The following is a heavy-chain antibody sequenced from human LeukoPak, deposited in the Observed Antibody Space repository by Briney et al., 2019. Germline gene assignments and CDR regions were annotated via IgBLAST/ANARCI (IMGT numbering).Heavy chain of an antibody. CDR2: MNPNSGNT. V-gene: IGHV1-8*01. CDR1: GYTFTSYD. CDR3: ARTFKPRITMVRGVILGY. Sequence: GASVKVSCKASGYTFTSYDINWVRQATGQGLEWMGWMNPNSGNTGYAQKFQGRVTMTRNTSISTAYMELSSLRSEDTAVYYCARTFKPRITMVRGVILGYWGQGTLVTVSS. J-gene: IGHJ4*02. D-gene: IGHD3-10*01.